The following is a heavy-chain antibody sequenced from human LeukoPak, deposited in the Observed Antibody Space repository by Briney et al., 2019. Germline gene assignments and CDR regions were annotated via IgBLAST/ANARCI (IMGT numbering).Heavy chain of an antibody. D-gene: IGHD6-6*01. Sequence: ASVKVSCKASGGTFSSYAISWVRQATGQGLEWMGWMNPNSGNTGYAQKFQGRVTITRNTSISTAYMELSSLRSEDTAVYYCARGVYSSSSLYYYYYMDVWGKGTTVTVSS. CDR1: GGTFSSYA. CDR2: MNPNSGNT. V-gene: IGHV1-8*03. J-gene: IGHJ6*03. CDR3: ARGVYSSSSLYYYYYMDV.